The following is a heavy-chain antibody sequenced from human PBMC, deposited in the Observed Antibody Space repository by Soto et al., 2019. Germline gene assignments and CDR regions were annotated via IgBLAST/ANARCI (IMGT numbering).Heavy chain of an antibody. CDR2: ISAYNGNT. CDR1: GYTFTSYG. CDR3: ARSRPYSTGWEPSDY. J-gene: IGHJ4*02. V-gene: IGHV1-18*01. Sequence: QVQLVQSGAEVKKPGASVKVSCKASGYTFTSYGISWVRQAPGQGLEWMGWISAYNGNTNYPQRLHGRVTMPTDTSTSTGYMAVRSLRSDVTAVYYCARSRPYSTGWEPSDYWGQGTLVSVCS. D-gene: IGHD6-19*01.